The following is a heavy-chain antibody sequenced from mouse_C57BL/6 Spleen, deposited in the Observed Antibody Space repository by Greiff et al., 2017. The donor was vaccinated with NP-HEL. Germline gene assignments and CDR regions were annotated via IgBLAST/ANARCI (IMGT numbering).Heavy chain of an antibody. D-gene: IGHD1-1*01. CDR2: ISYDGSN. Sequence: DVKLQESGPGLVKPSQSLSLTCSVTGYSITSGYYWNWIRQFPGNKLEWMGYISYDGSNNYNPSLKNRISITRDTSKNQFFLKLNSVTTEDTATYYCAGYYGSSYDWYFDVWGTGTTVTVSS. CDR1: GYSITSGYY. CDR3: AGYYGSSYDWYFDV. J-gene: IGHJ1*03. V-gene: IGHV3-6*01.